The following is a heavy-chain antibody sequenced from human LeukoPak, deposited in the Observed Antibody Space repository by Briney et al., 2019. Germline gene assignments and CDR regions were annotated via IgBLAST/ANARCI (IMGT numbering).Heavy chain of an antibody. CDR2: INHSGST. D-gene: IGHD3-3*01. CDR3: ARSGSAHYGFWSGYYLGPKGTFDI. Sequence: PSETLSLTCAVYGGSFSGYYWSWIRQPPGKGLEWIGEINHSGSTNYNPSLKSRVTISVDTSKNQFSLKLSSVTAADTAVYYCARSGSAHYGFWSGYYLGPKGTFDIWGQGTMVTVSS. CDR1: GGSFSGYY. V-gene: IGHV4-34*01. J-gene: IGHJ3*02.